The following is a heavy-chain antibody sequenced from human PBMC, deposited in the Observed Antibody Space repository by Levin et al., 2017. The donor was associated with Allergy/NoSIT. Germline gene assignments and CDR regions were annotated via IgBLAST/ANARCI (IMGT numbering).Heavy chain of an antibody. CDR3: ARDRGGSGYDFQSDVFDI. Sequence: AGGSLRLSCAASGFTFSSYGMHWVRQAPGKGLEWVAVIWYDGNKKYYADSVKGRFTISRDNSKNTLYLQMNSLRAEDTAVYYCARDRGGSGYDFQSDVFDIWGQGTMVTVSS. D-gene: IGHD5-12*01. CDR2: IWYDGNKK. V-gene: IGHV3-33*01. CDR1: GFTFSSYG. J-gene: IGHJ3*02.